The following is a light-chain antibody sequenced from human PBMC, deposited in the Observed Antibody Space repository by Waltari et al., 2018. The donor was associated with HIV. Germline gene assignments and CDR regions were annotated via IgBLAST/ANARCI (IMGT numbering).Light chain of an antibody. CDR1: SSTTGSNY. CDR2: RNN. Sequence: QSVLTQPPSASGTPAQRVAIACSGSSSTTGSNYHYWYQQVPGAAPKLLLYRNNQRHSGVPDRFSGSKSGASASRAISGLRSDDEAEYYCAAWDDSLKNYVFGTGTRVTVL. V-gene: IGLV1-47*01. CDR3: AAWDDSLKNYV. J-gene: IGLJ1*01.